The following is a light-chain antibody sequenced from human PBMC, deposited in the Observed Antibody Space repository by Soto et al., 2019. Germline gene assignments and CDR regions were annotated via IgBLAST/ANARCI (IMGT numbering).Light chain of an antibody. V-gene: IGKV3-20*01. CDR1: QSVTSSY. CDR3: QRYDNSLYT. CDR2: AAS. Sequence: DIVLTQSPGTLSLSPGERATLSCRASQSVTSSYLAWYQQKLGQAPRLLIYAASSRATGIPDRFSGSGSGTDVTLTISRLEPEDFAVYYCQRYDNSLYTGGQGTKLEIK. J-gene: IGKJ2*01.